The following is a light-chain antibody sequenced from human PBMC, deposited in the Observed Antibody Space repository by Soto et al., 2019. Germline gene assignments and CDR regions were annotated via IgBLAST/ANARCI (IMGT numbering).Light chain of an antibody. CDR1: SSDVGGYNY. Sequence: QSVLTQPASVSGSPGQSITISCTGTSSDVGGYNYVSWYQQHPGRAPKLMIYEVSNRPSGVSTRFSGSKSANTASLTISGLQPEDEADYYCSSYTTTSTWVFGGGTKLTVL. J-gene: IGLJ3*02. CDR3: SSYTTTSTWV. V-gene: IGLV2-14*01. CDR2: EVS.